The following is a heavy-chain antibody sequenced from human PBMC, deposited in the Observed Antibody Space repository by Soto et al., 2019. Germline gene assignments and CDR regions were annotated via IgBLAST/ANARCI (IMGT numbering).Heavy chain of an antibody. V-gene: IGHV3-7*04. CDR1: GFTFSGYW. Sequence: EVQLVESGGGLVQPGGSLRLSCAASGFTFSGYWMSWVRQAPGKGLEWVANIKHDGSERYYVDSVEGRFTISKDNAKNSLYLQMNGLRAEDTAVYYCASDYGRTPGIYWGQGTLVTVSS. CDR3: ASDYGRTPGIY. CDR2: IKHDGSER. D-gene: IGHD3-10*01. J-gene: IGHJ4*02.